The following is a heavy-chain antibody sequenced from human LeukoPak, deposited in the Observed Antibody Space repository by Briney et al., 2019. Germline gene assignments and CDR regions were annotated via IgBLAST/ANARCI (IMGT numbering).Heavy chain of an antibody. CDR1: GFTFSNYG. V-gene: IGHV3-23*01. CDR3: AKKGGASSGYYSYNDY. J-gene: IGHJ4*02. Sequence: GGSLRLSCAASGFTFSNYGMSWVRQAPGKGLDWVSVISYNGATTYYADSVKGRFTISRDNSKNTLYLQMNSLRAEDTAVYYCAKKGGASSGYYSYNDYWGQGTLVTVSS. CDR2: ISYNGATT. D-gene: IGHD3-22*01.